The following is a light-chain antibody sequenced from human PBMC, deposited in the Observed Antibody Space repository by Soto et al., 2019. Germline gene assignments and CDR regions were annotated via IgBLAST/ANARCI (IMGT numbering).Light chain of an antibody. V-gene: IGLV1-47*01. CDR3: AAWDDSLSGNYV. J-gene: IGLJ1*01. Sequence: QSALTQPPSASGTPGQRVTISCSGRSSNIGSNYVYWYQQLPGTAPKLLIYRNNQRPSGVPDRFSGSKSGTSASLAISGLRSEDEADYYCAAWDDSLSGNYVFGTGTKVTVL. CDR2: RNN. CDR1: SSNIGSNY.